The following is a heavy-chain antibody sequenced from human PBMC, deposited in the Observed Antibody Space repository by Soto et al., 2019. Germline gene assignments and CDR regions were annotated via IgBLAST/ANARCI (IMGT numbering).Heavy chain of an antibody. J-gene: IGHJ6*02. CDR1: GGSISSYY. Sequence: QVQLQESGPGLVKPSETLSLTCTVSGGSISSYYWSWIRQPPGKGLEWIGYIYYSGSTNYNPSLKSRVTISVDTSKNQFSLKLSSVTAADTAVYYCAGYIVGPAAMGYYYYGMDVWGQGTTVTVSS. CDR2: IYYSGST. D-gene: IGHD2-2*01. CDR3: AGYIVGPAAMGYYYYGMDV. V-gene: IGHV4-59*01.